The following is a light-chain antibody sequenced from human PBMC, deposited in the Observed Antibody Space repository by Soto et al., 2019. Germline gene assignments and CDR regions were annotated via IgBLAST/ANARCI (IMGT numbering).Light chain of an antibody. J-gene: IGLJ1*01. CDR1: SSDVGGYNY. Sequence: LTQPPSASGSPGQSVTISCTGTSSDVGGYNYVSWYQQHPGKAPKLMIYDVSKRPSGVPDRFSGSKSGNTASLTVSGLQAEDEADYYCSSYAGTHIVFGTGTKVTVL. CDR3: SSYAGTHIV. V-gene: IGLV2-8*01. CDR2: DVS.